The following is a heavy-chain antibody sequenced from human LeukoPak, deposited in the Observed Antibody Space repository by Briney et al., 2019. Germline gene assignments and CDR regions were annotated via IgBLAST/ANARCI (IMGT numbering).Heavy chain of an antibody. CDR1: GYTFTDYY. V-gene: IGHV1-2*02. J-gene: IGHJ4*02. Sequence: GVSVKVSCKASGYTFTDYYVHWVRQAPGQGLEWMGWINSNSGSTSYAQNFQGRVTMTRDTSISTLYVELSSLRSDDTAVYYCARVRVYSSGWNFDYWGQGTLVTVSS. CDR2: INSNSGST. D-gene: IGHD6-19*01. CDR3: ARVRVYSSGWNFDY.